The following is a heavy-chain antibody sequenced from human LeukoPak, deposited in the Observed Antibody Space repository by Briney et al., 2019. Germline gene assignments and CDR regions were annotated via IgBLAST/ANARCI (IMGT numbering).Heavy chain of an antibody. Sequence: GGSLSLSCATSGFTFSSYAMSWVRQAPGKGLEWVSALSDSGVTTYYADSVKGRFTISRDNSKNTLFLQMNSLRVEDTAVYFCAKARGSGNSIYFDHWGQGTLVTVSS. CDR1: GFTFSSYA. J-gene: IGHJ4*02. D-gene: IGHD4-23*01. CDR3: AKARGSGNSIYFDH. V-gene: IGHV3-23*01. CDR2: LSDSGVTT.